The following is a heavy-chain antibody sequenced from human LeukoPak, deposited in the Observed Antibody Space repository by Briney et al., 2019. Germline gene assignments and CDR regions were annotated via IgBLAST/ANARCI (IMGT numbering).Heavy chain of an antibody. D-gene: IGHD3-10*01. V-gene: IGHV3-53*01. CDR1: GFTVSSNY. Sequence: GGSLRLSCAASGFTVSSNYMSWVRQAPGKGLEWVSVIYSGGSTYYADSVKGRFTISRDNSKNTLYLQMNSLRAEDTAVYYCARDQVGYYYGFNGMDVWGQGTTVTVSS. J-gene: IGHJ6*02. CDR2: IYSGGST. CDR3: ARDQVGYYYGFNGMDV.